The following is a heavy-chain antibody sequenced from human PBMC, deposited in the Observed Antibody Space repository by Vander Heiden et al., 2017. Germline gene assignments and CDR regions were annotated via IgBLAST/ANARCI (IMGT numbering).Heavy chain of an antibody. V-gene: IGHV3-21*01. CDR3: AGEQWLASFDY. CDR1: GFTFSSYS. J-gene: IGHJ4*02. D-gene: IGHD6-19*01. Sequence: EVQLVESGGGLVKPGGSLSLSCAASGFTFSSYSMNWVRQAPGKGLEWVSSISSSSSYIYYADSVKGRFTISRDNAKNSLYLQMNSLRAEDTAVYYCAGEQWLASFDYWGQGTLVTVSS. CDR2: ISSSSSYI.